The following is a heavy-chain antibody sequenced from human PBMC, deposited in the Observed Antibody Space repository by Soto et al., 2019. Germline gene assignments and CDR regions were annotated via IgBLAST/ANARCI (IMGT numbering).Heavy chain of an antibody. D-gene: IGHD6-6*01. J-gene: IGHJ4*02. CDR3: ARVHIVPRLLMYPYDY. CDR1: GASISSGTFY. V-gene: IGHV4-39*01. CDR2: IYYDGST. Sequence: SETLSLTCTVSGASISSGTFYWGWIRQPPGKGLESIANIYYDGSTYYNPSLKSRVTISLDTSKNQFSLKLSSVTAADTAVYYCARVHIVPRLLMYPYDYWGQGTLVTGSS.